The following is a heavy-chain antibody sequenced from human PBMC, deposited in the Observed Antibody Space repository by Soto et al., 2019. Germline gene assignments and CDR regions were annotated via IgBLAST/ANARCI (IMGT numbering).Heavy chain of an antibody. CDR3: ITDPYYDFWSGYHFDY. V-gene: IGHV3-15*01. J-gene: IGHJ4*02. D-gene: IGHD3-3*01. CDR1: GFSFSKAW. CDR2: IRNKTDGGTT. Sequence: PVGSLRLSCAASGFSFSKAWMSWVRLTPGKGLEWVARIRNKTDGGTTDYPAPVRGRFTISRDDSRSTPYLQMNSLKTEDTAMYYCITDPYYDFWSGYHFDYWGQGTPVTVSS.